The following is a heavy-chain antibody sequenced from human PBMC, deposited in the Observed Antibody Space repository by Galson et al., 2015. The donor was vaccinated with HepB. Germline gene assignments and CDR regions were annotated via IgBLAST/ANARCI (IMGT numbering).Heavy chain of an antibody. V-gene: IGHV3-23*01. CDR3: AKDVSTSSVWYFDL. D-gene: IGHD6-6*01. CDR2: IGGSGDFT. Sequence: SLRLSCAASGFTFSSYVMSWVRQAPGKGLEWVSAIGGSGDFTYYADSVKGRFTISRDNSKNTLFLQMNSLRAEDTAVYYCAKDVSTSSVWYFDLWGRGALVTVSS. CDR1: GFTFSSYV. J-gene: IGHJ2*01.